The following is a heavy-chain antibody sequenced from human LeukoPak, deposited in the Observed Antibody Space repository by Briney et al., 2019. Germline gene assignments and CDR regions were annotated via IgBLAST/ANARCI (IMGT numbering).Heavy chain of an antibody. V-gene: IGHV4-61*01. CDR3: ASLYCSRTSCYVDP. J-gene: IGHJ5*02. D-gene: IGHD2-2*01. CDR1: GGSVSSGSYY. Sequence: SETLSLTCTVFGGSVSSGSYYWSWVRQPPGTGLEWIGFISYRGSTNYNPSLKSRVTISVDTSKNQFSLKLSSVTAADTAVYYCASLYCSRTSCYVDPWGQGTLVTVSS. CDR2: ISYRGST.